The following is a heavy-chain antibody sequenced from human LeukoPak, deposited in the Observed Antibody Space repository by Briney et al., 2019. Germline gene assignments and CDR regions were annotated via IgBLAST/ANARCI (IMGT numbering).Heavy chain of an antibody. V-gene: IGHV3-48*04. D-gene: IGHD1-26*01. J-gene: IGHJ4*02. CDR3: ARVDWELLDGDFDY. CDR1: GFTFSSYS. CDR2: MNSSLSTI. Sequence: GGSLRLSCAASGFTFSSYSMTWVRQAPGKGLEWISYMNSSLSTIYYADSVKGRFTISRDNAKNTLYLQMNSLRAGDTAVYYCARVDWELLDGDFDYWGQGTLVTVSS.